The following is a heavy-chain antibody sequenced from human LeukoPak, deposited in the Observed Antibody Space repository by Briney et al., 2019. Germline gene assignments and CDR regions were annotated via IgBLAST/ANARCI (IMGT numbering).Heavy chain of an antibody. D-gene: IGHD3-3*01. CDR3: ARQYDFWSGLFDY. J-gene: IGHJ4*02. CDR1: GGFIPSYY. Sequence: SETLSLPCTVSGGFIPSYYWSWIRQPPGKGLEWIGYIYYSGSTNYNPSLKSRVTISVDTSKNQFSLKLSSVTAADTAVYYCARQYDFWSGLFDYWGQGTLVTVSS. V-gene: IGHV4-59*08. CDR2: IYYSGST.